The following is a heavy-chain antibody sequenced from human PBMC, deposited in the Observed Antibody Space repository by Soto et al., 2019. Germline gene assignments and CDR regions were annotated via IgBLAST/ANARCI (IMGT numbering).Heavy chain of an antibody. CDR3: ARSIVDIVVVPAASGMDV. D-gene: IGHD2-2*03. CDR2: ISSSSSYT. Sequence: GGSLRLSCAASGFTFSDYYMSWIRQAPGKGLEWVSYISSSSSYTNYADSVKGRFTISRDNAKNSLYLQMNSLRAEDTAVYYCARSIVDIVVVPAASGMDVWGQGTTVTVSS. J-gene: IGHJ6*02. V-gene: IGHV3-11*06. CDR1: GFTFSDYY.